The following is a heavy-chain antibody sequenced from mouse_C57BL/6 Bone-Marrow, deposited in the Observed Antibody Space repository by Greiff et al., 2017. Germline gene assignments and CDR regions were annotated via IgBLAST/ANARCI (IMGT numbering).Heavy chain of an antibody. CDR3: ARDPRVLRNWYFDV. CDR1: GFTFSDSY. V-gene: IGHV5-16*01. D-gene: IGHD1-1*01. CDR2: INYDGSST. J-gene: IGHJ1*03. Sequence: EVQRVESEGGLVQPGSSMKLSCTASGFTFSDSYMAWVRQVPEKGLEWVANINYDGSSTYYLDSLKSRFIISRDNAKNILYLQMSSLKSEDTATYYCARDPRVLRNWYFDVWGTGTTVTVSS.